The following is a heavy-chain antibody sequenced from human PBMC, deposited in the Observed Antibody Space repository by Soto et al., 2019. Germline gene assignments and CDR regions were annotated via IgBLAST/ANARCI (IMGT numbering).Heavy chain of an antibody. CDR1: GYSFNYYW. J-gene: IGHJ1*01. V-gene: IGHV5-51*01. CDR2: IYPGDSDT. CDR3: ARQGRLGSGETCNAKQFFER. D-gene: IGHD2-15*01. Sequence: PGESLKISCKGSGYSFNYYWIGWVRQMPGRGLEWMGVIYPGDSDTTYSPSFQGQVTLSVDKSINTAYLQWGSLKASDTAMYYCARQGRLGSGETCNAKQFFERWGKGTLVT.